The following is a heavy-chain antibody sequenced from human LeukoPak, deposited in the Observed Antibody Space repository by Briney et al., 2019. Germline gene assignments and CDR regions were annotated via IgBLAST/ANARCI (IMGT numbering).Heavy chain of an antibody. J-gene: IGHJ4*02. CDR1: GGTFSSYT. V-gene: IGHV1-69*05. CDR2: IIPIFGTA. CDR3: ARDYSGSYGLDY. D-gene: IGHD1-26*01. Sequence: GASVKVSCKASGGTFSSYTISWVRQAPGQGLEWMGRIIPIFGTANYAQKFQGRVTITTDESTSTAYMELSSLRSEDTAVYYCARDYSGSYGLDYWGQGTLVTVSS.